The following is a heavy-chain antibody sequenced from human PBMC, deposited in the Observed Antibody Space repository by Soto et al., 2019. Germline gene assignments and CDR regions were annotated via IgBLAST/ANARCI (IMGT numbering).Heavy chain of an antibody. CDR3: ARDSSVAGLMA. Sequence: PGGSLRLSCVASGFPFINTWMNWVRQAPGKGLEWVSVIYSGGSTYYADSVKGRVTISRHNSKNTLYLQMNSLRAEDTAVYYCARDSSVAGLMAWGQGTLVTVSS. J-gene: IGHJ5*02. CDR1: GFPFINTW. CDR2: IYSGGST. V-gene: IGHV3-53*04. D-gene: IGHD6-13*01.